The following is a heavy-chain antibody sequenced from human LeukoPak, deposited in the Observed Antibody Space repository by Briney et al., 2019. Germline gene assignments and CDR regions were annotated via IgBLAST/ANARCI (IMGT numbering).Heavy chain of an antibody. Sequence: GGSLRLSCAASGFTFSSYGMHWVRQAPGKGLEWVAVISYDGSNKYYADSVKGRFTISRDNAKNSLYLQMNSLRAEDTAVYYCARTTWNYGGGLGYWGQGTLVTVSS. J-gene: IGHJ4*02. CDR1: GFTFSSYG. CDR3: ARTTWNYGGGLGY. CDR2: ISYDGSNK. D-gene: IGHD1-7*01. V-gene: IGHV3-30*03.